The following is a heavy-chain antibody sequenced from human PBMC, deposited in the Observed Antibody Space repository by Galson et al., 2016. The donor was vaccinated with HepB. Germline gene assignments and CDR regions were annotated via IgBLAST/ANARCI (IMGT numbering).Heavy chain of an antibody. CDR1: GFSFSSFT. Sequence: SLRLSCAASGFSFSSFTMHWVRRAPGTGLEWLALVPPDGDKGYYAASVRGRLIISRENSRTTVHLHISSLRPDDTATYFCARARVVTGIYDAFNVWGQGTVVTVSS. V-gene: IGHV3-30*04. CDR2: VPPDGDKG. J-gene: IGHJ3*01. CDR3: ARARVVTGIYDAFNV. D-gene: IGHD2-21*02.